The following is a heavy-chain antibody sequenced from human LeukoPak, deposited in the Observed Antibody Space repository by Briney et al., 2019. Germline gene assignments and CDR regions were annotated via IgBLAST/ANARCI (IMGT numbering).Heavy chain of an antibody. CDR2: INSDGSIT. V-gene: IGHV3-74*01. CDR1: GFTFSTYW. J-gene: IGHJ4*02. Sequence: AGGSLRLSCAASGFTFSTYWMHWVRQAPVKGLVWVSRINSDGSITSYADSVKGRFTISRDNAKKTLYLQMNSLRAEDTAVYYCVGFNYGDYPGDYWGQGTLVTVSS. D-gene: IGHD4-17*01. CDR3: VGFNYGDYPGDY.